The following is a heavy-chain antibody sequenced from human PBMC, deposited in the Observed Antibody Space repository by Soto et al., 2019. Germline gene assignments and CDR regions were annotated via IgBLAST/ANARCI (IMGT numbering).Heavy chain of an antibody. J-gene: IGHJ5*02. Sequence: PSETLSLTCTVSGGSMNNYYWSWIRQPPGRGLEWIGYIYYSGSINYDPSLESRVAMSVDTSKNQFSPKLTSVTAADTAVYYCARGWFWSGSFNWFDPWGQGILVTVSS. D-gene: IGHD3-3*01. V-gene: IGHV4-59*01. CDR2: IYYSGSI. CDR3: ARGWFWSGSFNWFDP. CDR1: GGSMNNYY.